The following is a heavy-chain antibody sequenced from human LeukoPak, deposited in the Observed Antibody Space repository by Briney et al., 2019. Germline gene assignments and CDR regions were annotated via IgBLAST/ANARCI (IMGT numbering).Heavy chain of an antibody. CDR1: GGSISNYY. CDR2: IYTSGSS. V-gene: IGHV4-4*07. J-gene: IGHJ5*02. D-gene: IGHD3-9*01. Sequence: SETLSLTCTVSGGSISNYYWAWIRQPAGKGLEWIGRIYTSGSSNYNPSLKSRVTMSVDTSKNQFSLKLSSVTAADTAVYYCARDFETTLNWFGPWGQGTLVTVSS. CDR3: ARDFETTLNWFGP.